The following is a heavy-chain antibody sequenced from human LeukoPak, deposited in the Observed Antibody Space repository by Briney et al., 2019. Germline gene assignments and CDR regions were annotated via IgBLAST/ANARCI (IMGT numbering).Heavy chain of an antibody. V-gene: IGHV3-72*01. J-gene: IGHJ5*02. CDR3: ARGGTHYYDSSAYYSP. CDR1: GFTFSDHY. CDR2: TRNKANSYST. Sequence: GGSLRLSCAASGFTFSDHYMDWVRQAPGKGLEWVGRTRNKANSYSTEYAASVKGRFTISRDESENSLYLQMNSLKTEDTAVYYCARGGTHYYDSSAYYSPWGQGTLVTVSS. D-gene: IGHD3-22*01.